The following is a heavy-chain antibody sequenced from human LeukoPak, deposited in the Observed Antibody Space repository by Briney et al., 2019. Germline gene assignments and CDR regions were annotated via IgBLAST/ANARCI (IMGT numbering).Heavy chain of an antibody. CDR3: VKDGSGSYYTYYFDY. Sequence: GGSLRLSCSASGFTFSRYAMHWVRQAPGKGLEYVSAISSNGGSTYYADSVKGRFTISRDNSRNTLYLQMSSLRAEDTAVYYCVKDGSGSYYTYYFDYWGQGTLVTVSS. V-gene: IGHV3-64D*06. CDR1: GFTFSRYA. D-gene: IGHD3-10*01. J-gene: IGHJ4*02. CDR2: ISSNGGST.